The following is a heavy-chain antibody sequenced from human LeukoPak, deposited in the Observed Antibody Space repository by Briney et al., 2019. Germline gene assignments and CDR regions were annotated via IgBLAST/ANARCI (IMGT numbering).Heavy chain of an antibody. CDR3: ARVVRPYCSGGSCYLPDHKYNWFDP. CDR2: INPSGGST. Sequence: ASVKVSCKASGYTFTSYYMHWVRQAPGQGLEWMGIINPSGGSTSYAQKFQGRVTMTRDTSTSTVYMELSSLRSEDTAVYHCARVVRPYCSGGSCYLPDHKYNWFDPWGQGTLVTVSS. CDR1: GYTFTSYY. V-gene: IGHV1-46*01. J-gene: IGHJ5*02. D-gene: IGHD2-15*01.